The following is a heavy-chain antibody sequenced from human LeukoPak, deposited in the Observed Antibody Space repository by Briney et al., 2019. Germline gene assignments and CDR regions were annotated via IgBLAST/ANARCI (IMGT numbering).Heavy chain of an antibody. V-gene: IGHV3-23*01. CDR1: GFTLSSYA. CDR3: AKQSAGSAAWYSLHYDF. J-gene: IGHJ4*02. CDR2: VDGGGGGT. Sequence: GGSLRLSCAASGFTLSSYAMTWVRQAPGRGLEWVSSVDGGGGGTYYADSVKGRFTISRDNSKDTLYLQMNGLRAENTAVYFCAKQSAGSAAWYSLHYDFWGQGTLVTVSS. D-gene: IGHD6-13*01.